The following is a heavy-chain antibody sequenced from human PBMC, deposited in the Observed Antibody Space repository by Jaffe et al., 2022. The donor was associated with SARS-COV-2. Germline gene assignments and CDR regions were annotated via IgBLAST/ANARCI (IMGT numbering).Heavy chain of an antibody. CDR1: GGSISRYY. V-gene: IGHV4-59*01. J-gene: IGHJ4*02. CDR3: ARDRGGYGYEFDY. Sequence: QVQLQESGPGLVKPSETLSLTCTVSGGSISRYYWSWIRHPPGKGLEWIGYIYYTGSTNYNPSLKSRVTISVDTSKNQFSLKLSSVTGADTAVYYCARDRGGYGYEFDYWGQGTLVTVSS. CDR2: IYYTGST. D-gene: IGHD5-12*01.